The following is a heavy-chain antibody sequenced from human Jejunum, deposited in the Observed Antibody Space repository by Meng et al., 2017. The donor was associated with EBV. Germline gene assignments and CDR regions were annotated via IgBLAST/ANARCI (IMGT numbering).Heavy chain of an antibody. Sequence: QLQLQESGPGLVKPSETRSLTCTVSGGSVNSGNVYWSWIRQPPGKGLEWIGYIYYSGSTNYIPSLKSRVTISLDTSKNQFSLKLSSVTAADTAVYYCAGLRYSGYDRAFDYWGQGALVTVSS. V-gene: IGHV4-61*01. J-gene: IGHJ4*02. CDR1: GGSVNSGNVY. CDR3: AGLRYSGYDRAFDY. CDR2: IYYSGST. D-gene: IGHD5-12*01.